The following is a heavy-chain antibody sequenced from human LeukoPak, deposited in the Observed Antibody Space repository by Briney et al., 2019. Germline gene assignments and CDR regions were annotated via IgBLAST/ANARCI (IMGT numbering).Heavy chain of an antibody. CDR2: ISGSGGST. CDR3: AKSLWRITMVRGAYGMDV. CDR1: GFTFSSYA. D-gene: IGHD3-10*01. J-gene: IGHJ6*02. Sequence: PGGSLRLSCAASGFTFSSYAMSWVRQAPGKGLEWVSAISGSGGSTYYADSVKGRFTISRDNSKNTLYLQMNSLRAEDTAVYYCAKSLWRITMVRGAYGMDVWGQGTTVTVSS. V-gene: IGHV3-23*01.